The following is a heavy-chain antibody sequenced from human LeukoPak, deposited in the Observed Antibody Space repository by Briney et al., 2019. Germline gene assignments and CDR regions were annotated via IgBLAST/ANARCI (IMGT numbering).Heavy chain of an antibody. CDR3: AKPYSGYCSRTSCYVDWFDP. Sequence: PGGSLRLSCAASGFTFSSYAMNWVRQAPGKGLEWVSAISGSGGSTYYADSVKGRFTISRDNSKNTLYLQMNSLRAEDTAVYYCAKPYSGYCSRTSCYVDWFDPWGQGTLVTVSS. CDR1: GFTFSSYA. D-gene: IGHD2-2*01. CDR2: ISGSGGST. V-gene: IGHV3-23*01. J-gene: IGHJ5*02.